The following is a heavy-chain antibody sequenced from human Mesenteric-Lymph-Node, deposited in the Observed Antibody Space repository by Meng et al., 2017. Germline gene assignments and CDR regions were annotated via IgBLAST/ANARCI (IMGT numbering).Heavy chain of an antibody. Sequence: QVQLQHWGAGLLKPSETLSLTCSVYGGSFSGYYWSWTRQPPGKGLEWIGYIYYSGSTYYNPSLKSRVTISVDTSKNQFSLRLSSVTAADTAVYYCARDLGVATSIAGFVYWGQGTLVTVSS. J-gene: IGHJ4*02. CDR3: ARDLGVATSIAGFVY. V-gene: IGHV4-34*01. CDR1: GGSFSGYY. CDR2: IYYSGST. D-gene: IGHD5-12*01.